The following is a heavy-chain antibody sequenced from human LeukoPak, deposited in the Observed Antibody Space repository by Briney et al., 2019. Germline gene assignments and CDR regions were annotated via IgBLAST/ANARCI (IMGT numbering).Heavy chain of an antibody. CDR1: GFTFSSYW. CDR2: ISSSSSSYI. CDR3: ARGATYAYYHDY. V-gene: IGHV3-21*05. Sequence: PGGSLRLSCAASGFTFSSYWMSWVRQAPGKGLEWVSYISSSSSSYIYYADSVKGRFTISRDNAKNSLYLQMNSLRAEDTAVYYCARGATYAYYHDYWGQGTLVTVSS. J-gene: IGHJ4*02. D-gene: IGHD5-12*01.